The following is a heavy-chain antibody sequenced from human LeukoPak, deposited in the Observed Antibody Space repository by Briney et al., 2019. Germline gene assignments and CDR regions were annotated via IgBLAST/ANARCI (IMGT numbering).Heavy chain of an antibody. D-gene: IGHD3-9*01. CDR1: GDSGSSHY. J-gene: IGHJ4*02. CDR3: ARVNLLRYFDWLRASSSARYYFDY. Sequence: SRTLSLTWRVSGDSGSSHYWSWIRQPPGKGLEWIGYIYYSGSTNYNPSLKSRVTISVDTSKNQFSLKLSSVTAADTAVYYCARVNLLRYFDWLRASSSARYYFDYWGQGTLVTVSS. V-gene: IGHV4-59*02. CDR2: IYYSGST.